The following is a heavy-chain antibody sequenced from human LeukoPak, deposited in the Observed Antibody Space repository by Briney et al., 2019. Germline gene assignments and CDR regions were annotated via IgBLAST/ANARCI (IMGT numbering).Heavy chain of an antibody. CDR1: GYTFTSYG. D-gene: IGHD6-19*01. CDR3: ARGHRAVAGYFRFDY. CDR2: ISAYNGNT. Sequence: GASVKVSCKASGYTFTSYGISWVRQAPGQGLEWMGWISAYNGNTNYAQKLQGRVTMTTDTSTSPAYMELRSLRSDDTAVYYCARGHRAVAGYFRFDYWGQGTLVTVSS. V-gene: IGHV1-18*01. J-gene: IGHJ4*02.